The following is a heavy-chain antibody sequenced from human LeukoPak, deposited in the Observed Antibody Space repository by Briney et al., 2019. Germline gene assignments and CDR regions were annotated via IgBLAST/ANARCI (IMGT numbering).Heavy chain of an antibody. Sequence: NPSETLSLTCTVSGGSISSGGYYWGWIRKHPGKGLEWIGYIYYSGSTYYNPSLKSRVTISVDTSKNQFSLKLSSVTAADTAVYYCARGGGIAVAGLDYWGQGTLVTVSS. CDR1: GGSISSGGYY. CDR2: IYYSGST. J-gene: IGHJ4*02. V-gene: IGHV4-31*03. CDR3: ARGGGIAVAGLDY. D-gene: IGHD6-19*01.